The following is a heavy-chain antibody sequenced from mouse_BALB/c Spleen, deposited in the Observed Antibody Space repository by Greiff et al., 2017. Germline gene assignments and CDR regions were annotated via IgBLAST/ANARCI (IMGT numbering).Heavy chain of an antibody. CDR1: GYAFSSYW. D-gene: IGHD2-12*01. CDR2: IYPGDGDT. V-gene: IGHV1-80*01. J-gene: IGHJ3*01. CDR3: APYEDSLLGY. Sequence: QVQLKESGAELVRPGSSVKISCKASGYAFSSYWMNWVKQRPGQGLEWIGQIYPGDGDTNYNGKFKGKATLTADKSSSTAYMQLSSLTSEDSAVYFCAPYEDSLLGYWGQGTLVTVSA.